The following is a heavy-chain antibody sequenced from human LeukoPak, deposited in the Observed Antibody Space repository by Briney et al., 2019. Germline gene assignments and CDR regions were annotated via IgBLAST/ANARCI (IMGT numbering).Heavy chain of an antibody. V-gene: IGHV4-59*01. D-gene: IGHD5-18*01. Sequence: SETLSLTCSVSGASITTYYWNWIRQSPGKGLEWIGYMYHTGTSDYNPSLQSRVTISLDTPNNKDSLTLTSLTAADTAVYYCATTRGYSTNDAFDIWGQGTRVTVSS. J-gene: IGHJ3*02. CDR1: GASITTYY. CDR2: MYHTGTS. CDR3: ATTRGYSTNDAFDI.